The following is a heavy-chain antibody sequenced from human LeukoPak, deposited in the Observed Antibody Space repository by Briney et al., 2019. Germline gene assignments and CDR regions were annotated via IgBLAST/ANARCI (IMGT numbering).Heavy chain of an antibody. CDR1: GFTFSSYA. J-gene: IGHJ5*02. V-gene: IGHV3-30*02. D-gene: IGHD3-9*01. CDR2: IRFDGTNK. Sequence: PGGSLRLSCAASGFTFSSYAMHWVRQAPGKGLEWVAFIRFDGTNKHYADSVKGRFTISSDKSENTVYLQMNSLGADDTAVYYCAKENYDILTRQGNWFDPWGQGTLVTVSS. CDR3: AKENYDILTRQGNWFDP.